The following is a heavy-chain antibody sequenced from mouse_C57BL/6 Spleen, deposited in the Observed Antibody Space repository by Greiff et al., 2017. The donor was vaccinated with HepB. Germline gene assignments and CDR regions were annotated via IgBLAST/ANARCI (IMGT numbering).Heavy chain of an antibody. CDR1: GYTFTSYW. V-gene: IGHV1-50*01. Sequence: QVQLKQPGAELVKPGASVKLSCKASGYTFTSYWMQWVKQRPGQGLEWIGEIDPSDSYTNYNQKFKGKATLTVDTSSSTAYMQLSSLTSEDSAVYYCARVDYGSSYCYAMDYWGQGTSVTVSS. CDR3: ARVDYGSSYCYAMDY. J-gene: IGHJ4*01. D-gene: IGHD1-1*01. CDR2: IDPSDSYT.